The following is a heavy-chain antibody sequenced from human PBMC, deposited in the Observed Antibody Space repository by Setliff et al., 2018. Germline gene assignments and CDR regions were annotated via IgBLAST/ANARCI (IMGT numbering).Heavy chain of an antibody. V-gene: IGHV5-51*01. CDR3: ARQPKVDSSGLKCLDY. J-gene: IGHJ4*02. Sequence: PGESLKISCKASGYNFATYWIGWVRQMPGKGLEWMGIIYPSDSDTRYNPSFQGQVTISADKSINTAYLQWSSLKASDTAMYYCARQPKVDSSGLKCLDYWGQGTLVTVSS. CDR2: IYPSDSDT. D-gene: IGHD6-19*01. CDR1: GYNFATYW.